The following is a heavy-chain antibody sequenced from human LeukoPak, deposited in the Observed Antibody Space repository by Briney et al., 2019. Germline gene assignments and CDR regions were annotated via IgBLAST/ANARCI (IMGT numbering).Heavy chain of an antibody. D-gene: IGHD3-22*01. CDR2: ISNSSSYI. CDR1: GFTFSSYS. V-gene: IGHV3-21*01. Sequence: PGGSLRLSCAASGFTFSSYSMNWVRQAPGKGLEWVSSISNSSSYIYYADSVKGRFTISRDNAKNSLYLQMNSLRAEDTAVYYCARDPYYYYDSSGLSSRFDYWGQGTLVTVSS. CDR3: ARDPYYYYDSSGLSSRFDY. J-gene: IGHJ4*02.